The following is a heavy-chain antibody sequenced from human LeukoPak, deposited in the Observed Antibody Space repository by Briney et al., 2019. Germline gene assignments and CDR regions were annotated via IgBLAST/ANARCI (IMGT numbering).Heavy chain of an antibody. CDR2: ISAYNGNT. D-gene: IGHD5-18*01. V-gene: IGHV1-18*01. J-gene: IGHJ4*02. CDR1: GYTFTSYG. CDR3: ARDTRGSWIQLWSSFDY. Sequence: GASVKVSCKASGYTFTSYGISWVRQAPGQGLEWMGWISAYNGNTNYAQKLQGRVTMTTDTSTSTAYMELRSLRSDDTAVYYCARDTRGSWIQLWSSFDYWGQGTLVTVSS.